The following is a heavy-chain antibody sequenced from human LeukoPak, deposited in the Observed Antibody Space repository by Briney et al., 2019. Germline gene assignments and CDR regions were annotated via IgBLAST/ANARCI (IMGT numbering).Heavy chain of an antibody. V-gene: IGHV3-30*09. CDR1: GFTFSGHA. J-gene: IGHJ4*02. D-gene: IGHD3-9*01. CDR3: ARGLRYFDWLVDGY. CDR2: ISFDETNK. Sequence: GGSLRLSCAASGFTFSGHAMHWVRQAPGKGLEWVALISFDETNKYYADSVKGRFAISRDNSKNTLSLQMNSLRPEDTAVYYCARGLRYFDWLVDGYWGQGTLVTVSS.